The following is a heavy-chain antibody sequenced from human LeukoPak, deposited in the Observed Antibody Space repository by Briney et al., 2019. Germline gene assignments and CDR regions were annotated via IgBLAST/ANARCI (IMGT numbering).Heavy chain of an antibody. CDR1: GVSITTGSYY. CDR3: ARRRRDGYNFYFDF. Sequence: SETLSLTCNVSGVSITTGSYYWTWIRQHPGKGLEWIGFIYYSGRTDYSPSLKSRAAISLDTSKSQFSLKLNSVTAADTAVYYCARRRRDGYNFYFDFWGQGSLVAVSS. V-gene: IGHV4-31*03. J-gene: IGHJ4*02. CDR2: IYYSGRT. D-gene: IGHD5-24*01.